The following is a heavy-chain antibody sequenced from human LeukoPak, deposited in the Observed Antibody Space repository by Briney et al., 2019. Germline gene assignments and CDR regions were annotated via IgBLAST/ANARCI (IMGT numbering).Heavy chain of an antibody. CDR3: ARAADSYCGADCYFNYFDP. V-gene: IGHV1-2*02. CDR2: IKPNNGGT. J-gene: IGHJ5*02. D-gene: IGHD2-21*02. Sequence: ASVKVSCKASGYTFIDYYMHWVRQAPGQGLEWMGWIKPNNGGTGYAQKFRGRVTMTRDTSISKAYMELKRLRSEDTALYYCARAADSYCGADCYFNYFDPWGQGTLVTVSS. CDR1: GYTFIDYY.